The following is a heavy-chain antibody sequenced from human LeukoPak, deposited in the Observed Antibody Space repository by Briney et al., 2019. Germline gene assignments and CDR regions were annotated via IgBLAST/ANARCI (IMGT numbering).Heavy chain of an antibody. D-gene: IGHD6-13*01. J-gene: IGHJ5*02. V-gene: IGHV3-43D*03. CDR2: ISWDGGSS. CDR1: GFTFDDYA. Sequence: GGSLRLSCAASGFTFDDYAMHWVRQAPGKGLEWVSLISWDGGSSYYADSVKGRFTISRDNSKNSLYLQMNSLRAEDTTLYYCASAGGSIAAAGTRNWFDPWGQGTLVTVSS. CDR3: ASAGGSIAAAGTRNWFDP.